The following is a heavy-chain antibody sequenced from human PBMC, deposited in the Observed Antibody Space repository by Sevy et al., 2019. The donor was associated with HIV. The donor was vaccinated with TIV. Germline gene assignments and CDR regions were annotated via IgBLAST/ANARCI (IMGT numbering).Heavy chain of an antibody. D-gene: IGHD1-1*01. CDR3: ARGGPNQQQLDYFDY. J-gene: IGHJ4*02. V-gene: IGHV4-59*01. Sequence: SETLSLTCTVSGGSISTYYWNWIRQPPGKGLEWIGYIYYSGNTNYNPSITSRVSMSVDTSKNHFSLKLSSVTAADTAMYYCARGGPNQQQLDYFDYWGQGTLVTVSS. CDR1: GGSISTYY. CDR2: IYYSGNT.